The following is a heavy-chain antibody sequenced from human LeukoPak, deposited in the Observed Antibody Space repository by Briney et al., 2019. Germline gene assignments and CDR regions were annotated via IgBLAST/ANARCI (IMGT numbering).Heavy chain of an antibody. Sequence: SETLSLTCTVSGGSNSSGGYYWSWIRQHPGKGLEWIGYIYYSGSTYYNPSLKSRVTISVDTSKNQFSLKLSSVTAADTAVYYCARFLGYYDSSGYYWGPYYFDYWGQGTLVTVSS. CDR2: IYYSGST. J-gene: IGHJ4*02. CDR3: ARFLGYYDSSGYYWGPYYFDY. V-gene: IGHV4-31*03. D-gene: IGHD3-22*01. CDR1: GGSNSSGGYY.